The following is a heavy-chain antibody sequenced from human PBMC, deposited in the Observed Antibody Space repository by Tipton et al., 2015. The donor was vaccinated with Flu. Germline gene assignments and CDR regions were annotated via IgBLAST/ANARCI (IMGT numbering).Heavy chain of an antibody. Sequence: SLRLSCVASGFDFSDYWMTWVRQAPGKGLERVANIKEDGRETYYADSVKGRFTISRDNAKRSLFLQMNSLRAEDTAVYYCVQLKFLWGQGTLVSVSS. CDR3: VQLKFL. V-gene: IGHV3-7*01. J-gene: IGHJ4*02. CDR1: GFDFSDYW. D-gene: IGHD1-1*01. CDR2: IKEDGRET.